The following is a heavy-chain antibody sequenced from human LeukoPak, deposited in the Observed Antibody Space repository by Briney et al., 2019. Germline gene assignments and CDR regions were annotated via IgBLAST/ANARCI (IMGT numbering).Heavy chain of an antibody. CDR3: ARGDDSSGYYGF. Sequence: ASAEVSCKATGYTFTSYDINWVRQATGQGLEWMGWMNPNSGNTGYAQKFQGRVTITRNTSISTAYMELSSLRSEDTSVYYCARGDDSSGYYGFWGQGTLVTVSS. CDR1: GYTFTSYD. D-gene: IGHD3-22*01. V-gene: IGHV1-8*01. CDR2: MNPNSGNT. J-gene: IGHJ4*02.